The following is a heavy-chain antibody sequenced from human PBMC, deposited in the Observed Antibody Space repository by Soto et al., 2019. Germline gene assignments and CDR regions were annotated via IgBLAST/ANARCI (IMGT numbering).Heavy chain of an antibody. CDR1: GGSISSGGFS. V-gene: IGHV4-30-2*06. J-gene: IGHJ5*02. CDR3: ARDSYDGNWFDP. CDR2: IYQSGYT. D-gene: IGHD5-12*01. Sequence: PSETLSLTCAVSGGSISSGGFSWNWIRQSPGKGLEWIGYIYQSGYTLYNPSFKSRVTISVDRSKNQFSLNLTSVTAADTAVYYCARDSYDGNWFDPWGQGTLVTVSS.